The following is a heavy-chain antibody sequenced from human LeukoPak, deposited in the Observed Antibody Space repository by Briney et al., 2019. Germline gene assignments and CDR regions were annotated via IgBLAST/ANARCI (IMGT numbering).Heavy chain of an antibody. J-gene: IGHJ4*02. CDR2: IIPIFGTA. V-gene: IGHV1-69*13. CDR3: ARDFSSWYERPHTGFDY. D-gene: IGHD6-13*01. Sequence: ASVKVSCKASGGIFSSYAISWVRQAPGQGLEWMGGIIPIFGTANYAQKFQGRVTITADESTSTAYMELSSLRSEDTAVYYCARDFSSWYERPHTGFDYWGQGTLVTVSS. CDR1: GGIFSSYA.